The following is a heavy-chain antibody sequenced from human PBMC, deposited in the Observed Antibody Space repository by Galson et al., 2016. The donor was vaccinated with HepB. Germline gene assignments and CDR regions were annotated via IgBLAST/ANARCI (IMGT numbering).Heavy chain of an antibody. Sequence: SETLSLTCSVSGDSISSSDWWNWVRQSPGKGLEWIGDVLYGGNTNYNPSLKGRVTISVDASKNLVSLRLSSVTAADTAVYYCARVKRYCSRNSCYFDPWGQGTLVTVSS. CDR1: GDSISSSDW. D-gene: IGHD2-15*01. J-gene: IGHJ5*02. CDR3: ARVKRYCSRNSCYFDP. CDR2: VLYGGNT. V-gene: IGHV4-4*02.